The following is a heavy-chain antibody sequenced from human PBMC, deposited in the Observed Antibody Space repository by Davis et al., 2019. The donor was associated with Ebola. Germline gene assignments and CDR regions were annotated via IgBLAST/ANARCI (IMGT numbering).Heavy chain of an antibody. CDR2: IRYDGSNK. D-gene: IGHD3-10*01. V-gene: IGHV3-30*02. Sequence: PGGSLRLSCAASGFTFSSYGMHWVRQAPGKGLEWVAFIRYDGSNKYYADSVKGRFTISRDNSKNTLYLQMNSLRAEDTAVYYCANIEVTMVREYGMDVWGQGTTVTVSS. J-gene: IGHJ6*02. CDR3: ANIEVTMVREYGMDV. CDR1: GFTFSSYG.